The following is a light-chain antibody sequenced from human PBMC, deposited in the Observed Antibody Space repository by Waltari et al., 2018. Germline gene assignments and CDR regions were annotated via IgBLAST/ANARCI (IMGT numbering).Light chain of an antibody. CDR1: TRDVGNYDL. J-gene: IGLJ1*01. CDR3: CSYAGRGTYV. V-gene: IGLV2-23*02. Sequence: QSALTQPASVSGTPGQSITISCTGTTRDVGNYDLVSLYQQHPGQTPKLLIGEVIKRPAGVSSRFSGSKSGNTASLTISGLQAEDEADYYCCSYAGRGTYVFGSGTKVTVL. CDR2: EVI.